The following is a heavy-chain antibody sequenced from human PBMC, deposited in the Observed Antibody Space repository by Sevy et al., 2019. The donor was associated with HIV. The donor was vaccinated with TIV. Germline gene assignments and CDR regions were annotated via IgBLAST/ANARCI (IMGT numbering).Heavy chain of an antibody. J-gene: IGHJ4*02. CDR2: ISKGGAST. CDR3: AVQRSPRYSSSPGDS. CDR1: GFTFSNYA. Sequence: GGSLRLSCAASGFTFSNYAMSWVRQAPGKGLEWVSLISKGGASTYYADSVKGRFTISRDNSKNTPFLQLKSLRADDTVVYYCAVQRSPRYSSSPGDSWGQGSLVTVSS. V-gene: IGHV3-23*01. D-gene: IGHD3-22*01.